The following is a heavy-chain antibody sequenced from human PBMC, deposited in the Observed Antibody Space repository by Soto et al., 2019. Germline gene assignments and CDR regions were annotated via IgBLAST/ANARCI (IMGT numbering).Heavy chain of an antibody. CDR3: ARADYYDSSGFYYDC. CDR1: GYIFTNHY. J-gene: IGHJ4*02. Sequence: ASVKVSCKASGYIFTNHYIHWARQAPGQGLEWMGIINPSGGSTNYLQKFQGRITMTRDTSTSTVYMELSSLRSEDTAVYFCARADYYDSSGFYYDCWGQGTLVTVS. V-gene: IGHV1-46*01. D-gene: IGHD3-22*01. CDR2: INPSGGST.